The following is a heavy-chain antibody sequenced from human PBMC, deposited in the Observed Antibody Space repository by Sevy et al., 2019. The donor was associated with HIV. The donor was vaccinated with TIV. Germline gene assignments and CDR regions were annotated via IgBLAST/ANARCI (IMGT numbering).Heavy chain of an antibody. CDR3: GKEGGGEGGDH. D-gene: IGHD2-21*01. J-gene: IGHJ4*02. Sequence: GGSLRLSCAASGFSFSSYGMHWVRQAPGKGLEWMSYIQYDGSNKDYADSVKGRFTISRENSKNTLYLQTNSLRVEDTAGFYCGKEGGGEGGDHWGQGTLVTVSS. V-gene: IGHV3-30*02. CDR1: GFSFSSYG. CDR2: IQYDGSNK.